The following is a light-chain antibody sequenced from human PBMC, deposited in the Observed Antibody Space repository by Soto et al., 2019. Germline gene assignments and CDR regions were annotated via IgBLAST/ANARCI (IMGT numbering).Light chain of an antibody. V-gene: IGLV1-44*01. CDR1: SSNIGSNT. CDR2: STS. J-gene: IGLJ1*01. CDR3: AAWDDRLDVYV. Sequence: QSVLTQPPSASGTPGQIVAISCSGSSSNIGSNTVNWYQQLPGTASKLLIYSTSQRSSGVPGRFSGSKSGASASLSISGLQSEDEDDYYCAAWDDRLDVYVFGTGTKVTVL.